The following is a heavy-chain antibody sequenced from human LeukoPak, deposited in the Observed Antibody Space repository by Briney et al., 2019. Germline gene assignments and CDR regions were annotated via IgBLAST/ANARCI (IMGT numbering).Heavy chain of an antibody. V-gene: IGHV3-9*01. D-gene: IGHD6-13*01. Sequence: GGSLRLSCAASGFTFDDYAMHWVRQAPGKGLEWVSGISWNSGSIGYADSVKGRFTISRDNAKNSLYLQMNSLRAEDTALYYCAKDQGSSSLNPFDIWGQGTMVTVSS. CDR1: GFTFDDYA. CDR2: ISWNSGSI. J-gene: IGHJ3*02. CDR3: AKDQGSSSLNPFDI.